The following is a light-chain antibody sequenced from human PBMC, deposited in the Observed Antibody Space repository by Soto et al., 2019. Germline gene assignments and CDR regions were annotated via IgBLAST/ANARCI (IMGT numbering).Light chain of an antibody. CDR2: GAS. J-gene: IGKJ2*01. V-gene: IGKV3-15*01. CDR1: QSVSSN. CDR3: QQYNNWPPKYT. Sequence: EIVMTQSPATLSVSPGERTTLSCRASQSVSSNLAWYQQEPSQAPRLLIYGASTRATGIPARFSGSGSGTEFNLTISNLQSEDVAVYCCQQYNNWPPKYTFGQGTKLEIK.